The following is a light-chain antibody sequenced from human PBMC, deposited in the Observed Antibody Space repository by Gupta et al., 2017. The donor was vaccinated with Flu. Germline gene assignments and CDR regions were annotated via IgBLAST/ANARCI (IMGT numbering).Light chain of an antibody. CDR3: QQYNSYSRS. Sequence: DIQMTPSPPTLSASVGDRVTITCRASQSSSSWLAWYQQKPGKAPKLLIYKASSLESGVPSRFSGSGAGTEFTLTISSLQPDDFATYYCQQYNSYSRSFGQGTKLEIK. V-gene: IGKV1-5*03. CDR2: KAS. CDR1: QSSSSW. J-gene: IGKJ2*03.